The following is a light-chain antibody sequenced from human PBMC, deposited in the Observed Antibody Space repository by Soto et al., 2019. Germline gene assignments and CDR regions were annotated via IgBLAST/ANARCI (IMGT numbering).Light chain of an antibody. CDR1: SSDVGSYNL. J-gene: IGLJ1*01. CDR2: EVS. CDR3: CSSAGSSTYV. Sequence: QSALTQPASVSGSPGQSITISCTGTSSDVGSYNLVSWYQQHPGKAPKLMIYEVSKRPSGVSNRFSGSKSGNTASLTISGLQADYVADYYCCSSAGSSTYVFGTGNSSPS. V-gene: IGLV2-23*02.